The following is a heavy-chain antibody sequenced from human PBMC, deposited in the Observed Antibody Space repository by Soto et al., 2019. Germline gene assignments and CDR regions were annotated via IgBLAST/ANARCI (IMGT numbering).Heavy chain of an antibody. V-gene: IGHV1-18*01. CDR3: ARDTSITMIVVVINYGMDV. CDR2: ISAYNGNT. J-gene: IGHJ6*02. Sequence: QVQLVQSGAEVKKPGASVKVSCKASGYTFTSYGISWVRQAPGQGLEWMGWISAYNGNTNYAQKLQGRVTMTTDTTTSTAYMELRSLRSDDTAVYYCARDTSITMIVVVINYGMDVWGQGTTVTVSS. CDR1: GYTFTSYG. D-gene: IGHD3-22*01.